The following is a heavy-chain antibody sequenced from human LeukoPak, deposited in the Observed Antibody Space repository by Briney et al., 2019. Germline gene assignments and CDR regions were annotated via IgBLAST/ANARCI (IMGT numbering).Heavy chain of an antibody. CDR3: AKDGNIFDPDWLFLFIDY. CDR2: ISGSGGST. CDR1: GFTFSTYG. D-gene: IGHD3-9*01. J-gene: IGHJ4*02. V-gene: IGHV3-23*01. Sequence: GGTLRLSCAASGFTFSTYGMSWVRQAPGKGLEWVSAISGSGGSTYYADSVKGRFTISRDNSKNTLYLQMNSLRAEDTAVYYCAKDGNIFDPDWLFLFIDYWGQGTLVTVSS.